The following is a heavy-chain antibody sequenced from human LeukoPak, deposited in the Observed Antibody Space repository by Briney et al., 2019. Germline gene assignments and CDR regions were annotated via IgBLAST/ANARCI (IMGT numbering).Heavy chain of an antibody. J-gene: IGHJ3*02. CDR1: GGSISSGGYS. CDR2: IYHSGST. CDR3: ATTPDAFDI. Sequence: SETLSLTCAVSGGSISSGGYSWSWIRQPPGKGLEWIGYIYHSGSTYYNPSLKSRVTISVDTSKNQFSLKLSSVTAADTAVYYCATTPDAFDIWGQGTMVTVSS. V-gene: IGHV4-30-2*01. D-gene: IGHD1-1*01.